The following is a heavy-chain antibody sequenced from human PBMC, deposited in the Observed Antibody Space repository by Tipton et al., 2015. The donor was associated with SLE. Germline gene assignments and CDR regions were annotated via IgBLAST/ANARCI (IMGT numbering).Heavy chain of an antibody. CDR3: ARRLTRYSGYDYFDY. J-gene: IGHJ4*02. CDR1: GGSISSSSYY. D-gene: IGHD5-12*01. CDR2: INHSGST. V-gene: IGHV4-39*07. Sequence: TLSLTCTVSGGSISSSSYYWGWIRQPPGKGLEWIGEINHSGSTNYNPSLKSRVTISVDTSKNQFSLKLSSVTAADTAVYYCARRLTRYSGYDYFDYWGQGTLVTVSS.